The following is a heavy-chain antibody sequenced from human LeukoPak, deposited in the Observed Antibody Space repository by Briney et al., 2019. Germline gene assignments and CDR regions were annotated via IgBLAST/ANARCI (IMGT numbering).Heavy chain of an antibody. J-gene: IGHJ4*02. CDR3: ARDRRDGYNYVEY. D-gene: IGHD5-24*01. Sequence: KTSETLSLTCIVSGGSLYNYYWSWLRQPPGKGLEWLAYVSFSGITNYNPSLKGRATISVDTSKNQFSLRLSSVTAADTAVYYCARDRRDGYNYVEYWGPGTLVTVSS. CDR2: VSFSGIT. CDR1: GGSLYNYY. V-gene: IGHV4-59*01.